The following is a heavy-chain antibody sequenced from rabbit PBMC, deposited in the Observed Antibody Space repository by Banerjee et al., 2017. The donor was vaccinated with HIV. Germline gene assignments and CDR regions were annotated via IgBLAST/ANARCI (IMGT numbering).Heavy chain of an antibody. CDR1: GFSFSSGY. V-gene: IGHV1S40*01. Sequence: QSLEESGGDLVKPEGSLTLTCTASGFSFSSGYMSWVRQAPGKGLEWIACIYADSSGSTYYANWAKGRFTISKTSSTTVTLQMTSLTAADTATYFCARDGAGYAGYGYAHLWGPGTLVTVS. CDR2: IYADSSGST. D-gene: IGHD6-1*01. CDR3: ARDGAGYAGYGYAHL. J-gene: IGHJ4*01.